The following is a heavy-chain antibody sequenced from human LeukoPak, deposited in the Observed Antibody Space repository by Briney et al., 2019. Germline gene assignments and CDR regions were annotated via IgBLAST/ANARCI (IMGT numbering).Heavy chain of an antibody. Sequence: GGSLRLSCAASGFTFSSYAMSWVRQAPGKGLEWVSSMSSSSSYIYYADSVKGRFTISRDNAKNSLYLQMNSLRAEDTAVYYCARSGYFYGQPSYFDYWGQGTLVTVSS. CDR2: MSSSSSYI. D-gene: IGHD5-18*01. J-gene: IGHJ4*02. CDR3: ARSGYFYGQPSYFDY. V-gene: IGHV3-21*01. CDR1: GFTFSSYA.